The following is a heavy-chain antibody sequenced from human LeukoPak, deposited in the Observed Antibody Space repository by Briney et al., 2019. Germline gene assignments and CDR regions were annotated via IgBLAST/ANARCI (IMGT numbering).Heavy chain of an antibody. J-gene: IGHJ4*02. D-gene: IGHD2-2*01. CDR3: ARGGCSSTSCSDGY. CDR2: IIPIFGTA. Sequence: ASVKVSCKASGGTFSSYAISWVRQAPGEGLEWMGGIIPIFGTANYAQKFQGRVTITADESTSTAYMELSSLRSEDTAVYYCARGGCSSTSCSDGYWGQGTLVTVSS. V-gene: IGHV1-69*01. CDR1: GGTFSSYA.